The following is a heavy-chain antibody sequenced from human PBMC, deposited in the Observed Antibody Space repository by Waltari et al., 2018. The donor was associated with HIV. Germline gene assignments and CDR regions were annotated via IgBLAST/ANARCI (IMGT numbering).Heavy chain of an antibody. Sequence: QVQLVQSGTEVKKPGASVKVSCKASGYPFTQYGISWVRQAPGQGLEWMGWTSTYNLNTNYAQKFQGGITLTRDTSTSTVYMELMSLTADDTAVYYCAREGFCRGGSCYSGAVDIWGQGTLVTVSS. CDR3: AREGFCRGGSCYSGAVDI. CDR1: GYPFTQYG. D-gene: IGHD2-15*01. V-gene: IGHV1-18*04. CDR2: TSTYNLNT. J-gene: IGHJ3*02.